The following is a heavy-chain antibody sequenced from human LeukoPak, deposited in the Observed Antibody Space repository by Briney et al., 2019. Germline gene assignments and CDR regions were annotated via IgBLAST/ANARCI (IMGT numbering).Heavy chain of an antibody. V-gene: IGHV3-30*04. CDR3: VRDLTYGARFDY. CDR1: GFTFTDYA. CDR2: ISSDGNAK. J-gene: IGHJ4*02. Sequence: GGSLRLSCVGSGFTFTDYAIHWLRQAPGKGMESVAFISSDGNAKFYADSLKGRITISRDNFRNTVFLEMTTLRPEDTALYYCVRDLTYGARFDYWGQGTLVTVSS. D-gene: IGHD3-9*01.